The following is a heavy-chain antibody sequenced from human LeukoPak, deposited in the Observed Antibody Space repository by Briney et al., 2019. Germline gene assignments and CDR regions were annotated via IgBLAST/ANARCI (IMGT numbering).Heavy chain of an antibody. D-gene: IGHD4-17*01. V-gene: IGHV3-21*01. CDR2: ISSSSSYI. Sequence: PSETLSLTCAVSGYSISSGYYWGWIRQPPGKGLEWVSSISSSSSYIYYADSVKGRFTISRDNAKNSLYLQMNSLRAEDTAVYYCARDRREDYGDYPRPKGTSDPWGQGTLVTVSS. CDR1: GYSISSGYY. CDR3: ARDRREDYGDYPRPKGTSDP. J-gene: IGHJ5*02.